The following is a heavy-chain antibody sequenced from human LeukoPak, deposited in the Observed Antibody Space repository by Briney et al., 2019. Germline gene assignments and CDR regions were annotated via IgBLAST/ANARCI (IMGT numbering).Heavy chain of an antibody. Sequence: SETLSLTCTVSGGSMSPYHWGWIRQPPGKGLEWTGYIYYSGSTNYNPSLKSRVTISVDTSKNQFSLKLSSVTAADTAVYYCARGPGDESVTEAFDIWGQGTMVTVSS. CDR3: ARGPGDESVTEAFDI. D-gene: IGHD7-27*01. J-gene: IGHJ3*02. V-gene: IGHV4-59*12. CDR1: GGSMSPYH. CDR2: IYYSGST.